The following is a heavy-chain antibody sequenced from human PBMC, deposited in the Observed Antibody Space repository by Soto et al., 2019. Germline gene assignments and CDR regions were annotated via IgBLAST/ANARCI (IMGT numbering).Heavy chain of an antibody. V-gene: IGHV1-2*02. CDR1: GFSFTGYY. J-gene: IGHJ5*02. D-gene: IGHD3-16*01. CDR3: AKDLTRNLAYWLDP. CDR2: INAHSGGT. Sequence: ASVKVSCKASGFSFTGYYIHWLRQAPGQGLEWMGWINAHSGGTEYAQKFQGRVTLTRDTSIATAYLTLTSLTSDDTALYYCAKDLTRNLAYWLDPCGQGTQVTVSS.